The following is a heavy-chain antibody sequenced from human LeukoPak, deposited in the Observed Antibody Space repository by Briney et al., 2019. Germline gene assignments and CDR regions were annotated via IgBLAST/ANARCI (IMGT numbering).Heavy chain of an antibody. J-gene: IGHJ5*02. CDR3: AKEAGSSRPFDP. CDR1: GFTFSSYS. D-gene: IGHD3-10*01. Sequence: GGSLRLSCAASGFTFSSYSMNWVRQAPGKGLEWVSSISSSSSYIYYADSVKGRFTISRDNAKNSLYLQMNSLRAEDTTVYYCAKEAGSSRPFDPWGQGTLVTVSS. CDR2: ISSSSSYI. V-gene: IGHV3-21*04.